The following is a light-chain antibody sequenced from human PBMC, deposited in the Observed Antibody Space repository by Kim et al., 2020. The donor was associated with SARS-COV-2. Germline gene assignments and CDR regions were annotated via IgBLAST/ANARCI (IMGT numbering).Light chain of an antibody. CDR3: QQYDGSRT. CDR2: GAS. J-gene: IGKJ1*01. CDR1: QSVSTNH. Sequence: LSPGERATDSCRGRQSVSTNHGAWYQEKRGQARERRIYGASSRATSIPDGFSGGAAAADLTLTGSRREHEHVAVYYCQQYDGSRTFGQGTKVDIK. V-gene: IGKV3-20*01.